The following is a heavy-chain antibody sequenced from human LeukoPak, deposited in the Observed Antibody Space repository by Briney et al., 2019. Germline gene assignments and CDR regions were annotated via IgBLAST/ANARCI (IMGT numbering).Heavy chain of an antibody. J-gene: IGHJ5*02. CDR3: AKDGSSSWYEGFSWFDP. CDR2: ISSSGSTI. CDR1: GFTFSDYY. V-gene: IGHV3-11*01. D-gene: IGHD6-13*01. Sequence: GGSLRLSCAASGFTFSDYYMSWIRQAPGKGLEWVSYISSSGSTIYYADSVKGRFTISRDNAKNSLYLQMNSLRAEDTALYYCAKDGSSSWYEGFSWFDPWGQGTLVTVSS.